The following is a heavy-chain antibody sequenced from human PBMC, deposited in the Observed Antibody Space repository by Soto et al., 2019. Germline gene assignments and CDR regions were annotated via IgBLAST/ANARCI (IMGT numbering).Heavy chain of an antibody. J-gene: IGHJ4*02. CDR2: INSGGGTK. Sequence: EVQLVESGGGLVQPGGSLSPSCAAPELTFGHYGSNGARQAPGRGLGWVTHINSGGGTKSYSDSVKGRFTISRDDAKNTLYLQMNSLRADDTAIYYCARDPEGINDFDYWGQGTLVTVSS. CDR3: ARDPEGINDFDY. CDR1: ELTFGHYG. D-gene: IGHD2-21*01. V-gene: IGHV3-48*03.